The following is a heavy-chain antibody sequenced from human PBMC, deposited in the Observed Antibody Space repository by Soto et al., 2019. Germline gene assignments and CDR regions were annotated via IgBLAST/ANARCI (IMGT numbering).Heavy chain of an antibody. CDR1: GYTFTSFG. Sequence: QVQLVQSGAELRKPGASVRVSCQASGYTFTSFGISWVRQARGQGLEWLGWSSVYNGDTESPQSLQGRFTLTTDTSTTTAYLELRSLRSDDSAVYYCARTVPYYNDTTCYYPFIFDYWGQGSRVTVSS. V-gene: IGHV1-18*04. D-gene: IGHD3-22*01. CDR3: ARTVPYYNDTTCYYPFIFDY. CDR2: SSVYNGDT. J-gene: IGHJ4*02.